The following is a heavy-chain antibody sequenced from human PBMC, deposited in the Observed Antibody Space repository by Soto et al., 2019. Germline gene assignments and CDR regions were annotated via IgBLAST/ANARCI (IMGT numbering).Heavy chain of an antibody. Sequence: GGSLRLSCAASGFTFSGSAMHWVRQASGKGLEWVGRIRSKANSYATAYAASVKGRFTISRDDSKNTAYLQMNSLKTEDTAVYYCTRLLCTNGVCYNFWGQVTLVTVSS. CDR3: TRLLCTNGVCYNF. J-gene: IGHJ4*02. CDR2: IRSKANSYAT. CDR1: GFTFSGSA. V-gene: IGHV3-73*01. D-gene: IGHD2-8*01.